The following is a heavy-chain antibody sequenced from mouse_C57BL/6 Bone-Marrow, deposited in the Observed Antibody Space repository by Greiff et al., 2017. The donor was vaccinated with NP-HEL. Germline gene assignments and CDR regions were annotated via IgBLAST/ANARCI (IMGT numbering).Heavy chain of an antibody. D-gene: IGHD2-4*01. J-gene: IGHJ3*01. Sequence: DVMLVESGGGLVQPGGSLSLSCAASGFTFTDYYMSWVRQPPGKALEWLGFIRNKANGYTTEYSASVKGRFTISRDNSQSILYLQMNALRAEDSATYYCARLYDYGFAYWGQGTLVTVSA. CDR1: GFTFTDYY. CDR3: ARLYDYGFAY. CDR2: IRNKANGYTT. V-gene: IGHV7-3*01.